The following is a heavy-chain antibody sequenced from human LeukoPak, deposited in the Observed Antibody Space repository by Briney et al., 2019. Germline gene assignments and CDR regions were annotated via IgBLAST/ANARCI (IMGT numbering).Heavy chain of an antibody. V-gene: IGHV4-34*01. D-gene: IGHD6-19*01. CDR2: IHPSGST. CDR3: ARGSPTGAWSNCY. J-gene: IGHJ4*02. Sequence: SETLSLTCAVYGGSFSGYHWSWIRQPPGKGLEWIGEIHPSGSTNCNPSLKSRVSISADTSKNQFSLKLSSVTAADTAVYYCARGSPTGAWSNCYWGQGTLVTVSS. CDR1: GGSFSGYH.